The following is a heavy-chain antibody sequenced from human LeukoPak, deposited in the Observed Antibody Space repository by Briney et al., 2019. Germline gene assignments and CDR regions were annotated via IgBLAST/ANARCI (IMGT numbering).Heavy chain of an antibody. D-gene: IGHD2-2*01. V-gene: IGHV1-3*01. Sequence: ASVKVSCKASGYTFTSYAMHWVRQAPGQSLEWMGWINAGNGNTKYSQKFQGRVTITRDTSASTAYMELSSLRSEDTAVYYCAREGVPAAINWFDPWGQGTLVTVSS. CDR3: AREGVPAAINWFDP. CDR2: INAGNGNT. J-gene: IGHJ5*02. CDR1: GYTFTSYA.